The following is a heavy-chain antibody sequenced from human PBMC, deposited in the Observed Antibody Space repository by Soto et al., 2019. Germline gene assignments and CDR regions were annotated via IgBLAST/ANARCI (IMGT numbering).Heavy chain of an antibody. J-gene: IGHJ4*02. CDR3: TRWTASYSDY. CDR2: IRNKAHGGTT. CDR1: GFTFGDYH. Sequence: PGGSLRLSCTGSGFTFGDYHVSWFRQAAGKGLEWVTFIRNKAHGGTTEYAASVKGRFTISRDDSKSIAYLQINSLKTEDTAMYYCTRWTASYSDYWGQGALVTVSS. V-gene: IGHV3-49*03.